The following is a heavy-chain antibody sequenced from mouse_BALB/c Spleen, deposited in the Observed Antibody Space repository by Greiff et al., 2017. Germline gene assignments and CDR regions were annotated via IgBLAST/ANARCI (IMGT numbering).Heavy chain of an antibody. CDR1: GFTFSSYA. CDR3: ARVDVGYYGSSYAVDY. D-gene: IGHD1-1*01. CDR2: ISSGGST. V-gene: IGHV5-6-5*01. Sequence: EVQLVESGGGLVKPGGSLKLSCAASGFTFSSYAMSWVRQTPEKRLEWVASISSGGSTYYPDSVKGRFTISRDNARNILYLQMSSLRSEDTAMYYCARVDVGYYGSSYAVDYWGQGTSVTVSS. J-gene: IGHJ4*01.